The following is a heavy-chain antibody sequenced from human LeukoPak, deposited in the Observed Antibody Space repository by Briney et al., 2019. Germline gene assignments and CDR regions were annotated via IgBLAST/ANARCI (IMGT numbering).Heavy chain of an antibody. CDR1: GFTFSSYG. CDR2: IRYDRSNK. Sequence: GGSLRLSCAASGFTFSSYGMHWVRQAPGKGLEWLAFIRYDRSNKYYADSVKGRFTISRDNSKNTLYLQMNSLKTEDTAVYYCTRQPPTMVVTPGYWGQGTLVTVSS. CDR3: TRQPPTMVVTPGY. V-gene: IGHV3-30*02. D-gene: IGHD4-23*01. J-gene: IGHJ4*02.